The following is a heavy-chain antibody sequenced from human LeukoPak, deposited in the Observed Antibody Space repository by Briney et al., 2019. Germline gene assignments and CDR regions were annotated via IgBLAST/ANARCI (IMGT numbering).Heavy chain of an antibody. Sequence: SETLSLTCTVSGGSISSGGYYWSWIRQHPGKGLEWIGYIYYSGSTNYNPSLKSRVTISVDTSKNQFSLKLSSVTAADTAVYYCARGIVVVTDSNVNFDYWGQGTLVTVSS. J-gene: IGHJ4*02. V-gene: IGHV4-31*03. CDR2: IYYSGST. CDR1: GGSISSGGYY. D-gene: IGHD2-21*02. CDR3: ARGIVVVTDSNVNFDY.